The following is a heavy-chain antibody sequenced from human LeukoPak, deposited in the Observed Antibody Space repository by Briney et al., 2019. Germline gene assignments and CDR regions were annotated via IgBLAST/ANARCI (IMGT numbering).Heavy chain of an antibody. Sequence: GGSLRLSCATYGFTFTSYSMNWVRQAPGKGLEWVSSIGPSGGSIFYADSLKGRISISRDNAQNSLHLQLSSLRADDTAVYYCARLAGSRPPWYLDLWGRGTLDTVSS. CDR2: IGPSGGSI. CDR1: GFTFTSYS. CDR3: ARLAGSRPPWYLDL. V-gene: IGHV3-21*04. J-gene: IGHJ2*01. D-gene: IGHD6-19*01.